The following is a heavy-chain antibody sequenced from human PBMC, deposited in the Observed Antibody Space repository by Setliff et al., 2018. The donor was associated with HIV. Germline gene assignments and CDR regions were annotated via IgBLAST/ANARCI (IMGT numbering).Heavy chain of an antibody. V-gene: IGHV1-2*02. D-gene: IGHD3-16*02. J-gene: IGHJ5*02. CDR1: GYTFTGYF. CDR2: INPNSGAI. CDR3: ALANIVSTARWNH. Sequence: ASVKVSCKTSGYTFTGYFIHWVRQAPGQGLEWMGWINPNSGAINYAKKFQGRVTVTRDTSISTVYVDLNRLTSDDTAVYYCALANIVSTARWNHWGRGTLVTVSS.